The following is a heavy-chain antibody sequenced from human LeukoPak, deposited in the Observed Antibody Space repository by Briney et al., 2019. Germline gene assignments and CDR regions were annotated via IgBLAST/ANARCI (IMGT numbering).Heavy chain of an antibody. J-gene: IGHJ3*02. CDR1: GGSISSSNW. Sequence: MTSGTLSLTCAVSGGSISSSNWWSWVRQPPGKGLEWIGEIYHSGSTNYNPSLKSRVTISVDKSKNQFSLKLSSVTAADTAVYYCARDFVGATQSSAFDIWGQGTMVTVSS. CDR3: ARDFVGATQSSAFDI. CDR2: IYHSGST. V-gene: IGHV4-4*02. D-gene: IGHD1-26*01.